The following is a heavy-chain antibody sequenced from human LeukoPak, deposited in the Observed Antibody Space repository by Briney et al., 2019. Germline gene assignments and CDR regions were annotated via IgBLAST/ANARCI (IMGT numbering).Heavy chain of an antibody. D-gene: IGHD5-18*01. J-gene: IGHJ4*02. CDR2: IYYSGST. CDR1: GGSISSSSYY. CDR3: ARGQLWFPYRGYFDY. V-gene: IGHV4-39*07. Sequence: SETLSLTCTVSGGSISSSSYYWGWIRQPPGKGLEWIGSIYYSGSTYYSPSLKSRVTISVDTSKNQFSLKLSSVTAADTAVYYCARGQLWFPYRGYFDYWGQGTLVTVSS.